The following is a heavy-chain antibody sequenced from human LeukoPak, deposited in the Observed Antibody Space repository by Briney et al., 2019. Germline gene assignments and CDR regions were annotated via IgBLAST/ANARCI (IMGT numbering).Heavy chain of an antibody. CDR3: ARESPYCGGDCYIPDAFDI. CDR1: GFTFSSYS. J-gene: IGHJ3*02. CDR2: ISSSSSYI. V-gene: IGHV3-21*01. D-gene: IGHD2-21*02. Sequence: PGGSLRLSCAASGFTFSSYSMNWVHQASGKGLEWVSSISSSSSYIYYADSVKGRFTISRDNAKNSLYLQMNSLRAEDTAVYYCARESPYCGGDCYIPDAFDIWGQGTMVTVSS.